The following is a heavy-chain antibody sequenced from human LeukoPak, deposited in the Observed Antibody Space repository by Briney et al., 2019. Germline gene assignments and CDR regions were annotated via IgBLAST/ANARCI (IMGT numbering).Heavy chain of an antibody. Sequence: SETLSLTCAVYGGSFSSHYWGWIRQPPGKGLEWIGNIYYSGSTYFNPSLKSQVTISVDTSRNQFSLKVSSVTAADTAVYYCARRSGTVGGNYFDYWGQGILVTVFS. CDR2: IYYSGST. CDR1: GGSFSSHY. CDR3: ARRSGTVGGNYFDY. V-gene: IGHV4-39*01. D-gene: IGHD6-19*01. J-gene: IGHJ4*02.